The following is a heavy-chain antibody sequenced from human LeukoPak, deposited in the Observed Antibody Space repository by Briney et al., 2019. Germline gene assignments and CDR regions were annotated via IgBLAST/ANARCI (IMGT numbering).Heavy chain of an antibody. Sequence: SETLSLTCTVSGASFSSGDQYWNWIRQSPGKGLEWIVSIHPSGRLYNNPSLESRVTISIDAPKTQFSLNLNSVTAADTAVYFCSRGLDSRKLGYWGQGTLVTVSS. J-gene: IGHJ4*02. CDR2: IHPSGRL. CDR3: SRGLDSRKLGY. CDR1: GASFSSGDQY. V-gene: IGHV4-31*03. D-gene: IGHD3-22*01.